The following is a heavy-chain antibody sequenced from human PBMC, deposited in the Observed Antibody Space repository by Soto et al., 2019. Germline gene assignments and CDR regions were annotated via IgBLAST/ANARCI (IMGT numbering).Heavy chain of an antibody. CDR2: INHSGST. J-gene: IGHJ6*02. CDR1: GGSFSGYY. D-gene: IGHD3-9*01. V-gene: IGHV4-34*01. Sequence: PSETLSLTCAVYGGSFSGYYWSWIRQPPGKGLEWIGEINHSGSTNYNPSLKSRVTISVDTSKNQFSLKLSSVTAADTAVYYCARGNKISPLLNYYYYGMDVWGQGTTVTVSS. CDR3: ARGNKISPLLNYYYYGMDV.